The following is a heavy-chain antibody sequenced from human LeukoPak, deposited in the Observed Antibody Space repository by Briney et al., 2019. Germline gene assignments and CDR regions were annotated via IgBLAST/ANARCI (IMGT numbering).Heavy chain of an antibody. D-gene: IGHD3-3*01. CDR2: IYYSGST. Sequence: SETLSLTCTVSGGSISSYYWSWIRQPPGKGLEWIGYIYYSGSTNYNPSLKSRVTISVDTSKNQFSLKLSSVTAADTAVYYCVRTFGEYYYYYGMDVWGQGTTVTVSS. CDR1: GGSISSYY. CDR3: VRTFGEYYYYYGMDV. J-gene: IGHJ6*02. V-gene: IGHV4-59*01.